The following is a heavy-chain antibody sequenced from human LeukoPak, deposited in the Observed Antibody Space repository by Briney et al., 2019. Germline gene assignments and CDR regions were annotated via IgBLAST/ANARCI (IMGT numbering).Heavy chain of an antibody. CDR3: ARAVVATRDYYYYYMDV. V-gene: IGHV1-8*02. J-gene: IGHJ6*03. D-gene: IGHD5-24*01. Sequence: ASVKVSCKASGYTFTGYYMHWVRQAPGQGLEWMGWMNPNSGNTGYAQKFQGRVTMTRNTSISTAYMELSSLRSEDTAVYYCARAVVATRDYYYYYMDVWGKGTTVTISS. CDR1: GYTFTGYY. CDR2: MNPNSGNT.